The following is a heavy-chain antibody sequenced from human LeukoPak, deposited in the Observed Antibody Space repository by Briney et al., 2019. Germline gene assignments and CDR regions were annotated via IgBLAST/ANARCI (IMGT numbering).Heavy chain of an antibody. J-gene: IGHJ3*02. CDR3: AKSWVLLWFGDAFDI. Sequence: SGGSLRLSCAASGFTFSSYSMNWVRQAPGKGLEWVSAISGSGGSTYYADSVKGRFTISRDNSKNTLYLQMNSLRAEDTAVYYCAKSWVLLWFGDAFDIWGQGTMVTVSS. CDR2: ISGSGGST. D-gene: IGHD3-10*01. CDR1: GFTFSSYS. V-gene: IGHV3-23*01.